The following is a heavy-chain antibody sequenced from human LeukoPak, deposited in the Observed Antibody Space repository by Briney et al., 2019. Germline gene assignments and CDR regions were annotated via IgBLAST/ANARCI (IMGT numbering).Heavy chain of an antibody. V-gene: IGHV4-30-2*01. J-gene: IGHJ4*02. CDR2: IYHSGST. CDR3: ARENTMAVAGTVSWYFDY. Sequence: SQTLSLTCTVSGGSISSGGYYWSWIRQPPGKGLEWIGYIYHSGSTYYNPSLKSRVTMSVDTSKQQFSLKLRSVTAADTAVYYCARENTMAVAGTVSWYFDYWGQGTLVTVSS. D-gene: IGHD6-19*01. CDR1: GGSISSGGYY.